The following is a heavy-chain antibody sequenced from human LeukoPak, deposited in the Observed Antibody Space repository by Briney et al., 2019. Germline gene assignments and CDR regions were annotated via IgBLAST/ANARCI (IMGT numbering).Heavy chain of an antibody. D-gene: IGHD5-12*01. V-gene: IGHV1-18*01. CDR1: GYTFTSYG. CDR3: ARDQNSGYDLDYYYMDV. CDR2: ISAYNGNT. J-gene: IGHJ6*03. Sequence: ASVKVSCKASGYTFTSYGISWVRQAPGQGLKWMGWISAYNGNTNYAQKLQGRVTMTTDTSTSTAYMELRSLRSDDTAVYYCARDQNSGYDLDYYYMDVWGKGTTVTISS.